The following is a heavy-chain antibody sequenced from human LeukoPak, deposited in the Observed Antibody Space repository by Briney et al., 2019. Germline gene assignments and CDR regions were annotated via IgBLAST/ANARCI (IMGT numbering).Heavy chain of an antibody. D-gene: IGHD1-14*01. CDR1: GYTFTGYY. CDR3: ARDIKGIKFSYYFDY. CDR2: INPNSGGT. V-gene: IGHV1-2*02. Sequence: ASVKVSCKASGYTFTGYYMHWVRQAPGQGLEWMGWINPNSGGTNYAQKFQGRVTMTRDTSISTAYMELSRLRSDDTAVYYCARDIKGIKFSYYFDYWGQGTLVTVS. J-gene: IGHJ4*02.